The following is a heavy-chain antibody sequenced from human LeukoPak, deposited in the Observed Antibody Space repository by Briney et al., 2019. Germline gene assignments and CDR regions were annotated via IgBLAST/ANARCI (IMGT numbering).Heavy chain of an antibody. Sequence: SETLSLTCTVSGYSISSGYYWGWIRQPPGKGLEWIGSIYHSGSTYYNPSLKSRVTISVDTSKNQFSLKLSSVTAADTAVYYCATTYYYDSSGYYSPDYWGQGTLVTVSS. V-gene: IGHV4-38-2*02. J-gene: IGHJ4*02. CDR2: IYHSGST. CDR3: ATTYYYDSSGYYSPDY. D-gene: IGHD3-22*01. CDR1: GYSISSGYY.